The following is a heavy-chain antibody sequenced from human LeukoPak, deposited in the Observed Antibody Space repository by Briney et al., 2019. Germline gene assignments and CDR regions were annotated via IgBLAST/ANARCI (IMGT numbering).Heavy chain of an antibody. V-gene: IGHV1-8*01. CDR2: MNPNSGNT. Sequence: ASVKVSCKASGYTFTSYDINWVRQATGQGLEWMGWMNPNSGNTGYAQKFQGRVTMTRNTSISTAYMELSSLRSEDTAVYYCARGRVASIQPWLDWFDPWGQGTLVTVSS. D-gene: IGHD5-18*01. J-gene: IGHJ5*02. CDR1: GYTFTSYD. CDR3: ARGRVASIQPWLDWFDP.